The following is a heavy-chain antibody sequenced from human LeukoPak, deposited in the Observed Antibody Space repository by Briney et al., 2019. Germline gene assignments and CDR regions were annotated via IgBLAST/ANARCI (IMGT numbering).Heavy chain of an antibody. Sequence: PGGSLRLSCAASGFTFDDYAMHWVRQAPGKGLEWVSGISWNSGSIGYADSVKGRFTISRDNAKNSLYLQMNSLRAEDTAVYYCASYYDSSGYHGAWGQGTLVTVSS. D-gene: IGHD3-22*01. J-gene: IGHJ5*02. V-gene: IGHV3-9*01. CDR3: ASYYDSSGYHGA. CDR2: ISWNSGSI. CDR1: GFTFDDYA.